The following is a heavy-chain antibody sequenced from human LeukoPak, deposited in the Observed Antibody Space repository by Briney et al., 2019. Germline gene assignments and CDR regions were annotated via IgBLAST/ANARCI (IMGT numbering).Heavy chain of an antibody. J-gene: IGHJ4*02. Sequence: PSETLSLTCTVSGGSISSSSYYWGWIRQPPGKGLEWIGYIYYSGSTNYNPSLKSRVTISVDTSKNQFSLKLSSVTAADTAVYYCARESVDSSGYSYFDYWGQGTLVTVSS. CDR1: GGSISSSSYY. CDR3: ARESVDSSGYSYFDY. D-gene: IGHD3-22*01. V-gene: IGHV4-61*01. CDR2: IYYSGST.